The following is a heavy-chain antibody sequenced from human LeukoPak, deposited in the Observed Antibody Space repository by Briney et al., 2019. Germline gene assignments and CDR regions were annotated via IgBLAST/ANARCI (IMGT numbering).Heavy chain of an antibody. D-gene: IGHD3-22*01. CDR2: ISGSGGST. Sequence: GGSLRLSCAASGFTFSSYAMSWVRQAPGKGLEWVSAISGSGGSTYYADSVKGRFTISRDNSKNTLYLQMNSLRAEDTAVYYCSKTVYYDSSCYYYPFYYYYGMDVWGQGATVTVSS. J-gene: IGHJ6*02. CDR1: GFTFSSYA. CDR3: SKTVYYDSSCYYYPFYYYYGMDV. V-gene: IGHV3-23*01.